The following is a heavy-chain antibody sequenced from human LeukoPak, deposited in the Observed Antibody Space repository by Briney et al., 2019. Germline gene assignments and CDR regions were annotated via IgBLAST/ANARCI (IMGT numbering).Heavy chain of an antibody. V-gene: IGHV3-30*03. CDR2: ISNDGSRK. D-gene: IGHD3-3*01. CDR1: GFTFSRLG. J-gene: IGHJ4*02. CDR3: ARDRAWNYFDY. Sequence: PGGSLRLSCAPSGFTFSRLGMHWVRQAPGKGLEWVAIISNDGSRKYYAHSVEGRFTISRDNSKSTLYLQMDSLRAEDTAVYYCARDRAWNYFDYWGQGTLVTVSS.